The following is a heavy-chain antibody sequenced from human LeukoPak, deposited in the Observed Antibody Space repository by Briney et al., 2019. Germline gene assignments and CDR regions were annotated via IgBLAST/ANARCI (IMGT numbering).Heavy chain of an antibody. CDR1: GGSINNYY. CDR2: INHSGST. D-gene: IGHD5-18*01. J-gene: IGHJ5*02. V-gene: IGHV4-34*01. CDR3: AREKRGYSYGVPTVWFDP. Sequence: PSETLSLTCSISGGSINNYYWSWIRQPPGKGLEWIGEINHSGSTNYNPSLKSRVTISVDTSKNQFSLKLSSVTAADTAVYYCAREKRGYSYGVPTVWFDPWGQGTLVTVSS.